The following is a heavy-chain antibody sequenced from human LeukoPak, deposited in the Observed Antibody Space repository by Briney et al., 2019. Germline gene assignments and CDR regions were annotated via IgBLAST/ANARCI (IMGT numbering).Heavy chain of an antibody. V-gene: IGHV4-59*11. D-gene: IGHD1-14*01. CDR3: ARDRISINALDM. CDR2: ISHIGST. CDR1: GASISGHY. Sequence: SETLSLTCTVSGASISGHYLTWLRQPPGKGLEWIGYISHIGSTNYNPSLKSRVTISVDTSKNQFSLKLTSVAAADTAVYYCARDRISINALDMWGQGTMVTVSS. J-gene: IGHJ3*02.